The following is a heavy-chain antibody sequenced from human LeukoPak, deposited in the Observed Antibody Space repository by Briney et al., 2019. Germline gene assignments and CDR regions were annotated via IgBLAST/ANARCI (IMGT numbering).Heavy chain of an antibody. J-gene: IGHJ5*02. V-gene: IGHV4-59*01. D-gene: IGHD2-15*01. CDR1: GGSISSYY. CDR2: IYYSGST. Sequence: SETLSLTCTVSGGSISSYYWSWIRQPPGKGLEWIGYIYYSGSTNYNPSLKSRVTLSVDTSKNQFSLKLSSVTAADTAVYYCAGEGPSSRDWFDPWGQGTLVTVSS. CDR3: AGEGPSSRDWFDP.